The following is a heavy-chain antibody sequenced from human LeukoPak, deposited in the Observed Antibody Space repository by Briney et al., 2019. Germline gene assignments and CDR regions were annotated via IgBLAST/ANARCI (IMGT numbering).Heavy chain of an antibody. CDR1: GYSFTGYQ. Sequence: ASVKVSCKASGYSFTGYQMHWVRQAPGQGLEWMGWINPNNGDTSYAQKFQGRVAMTRDTSVSTAYMELRSLRSDDTAVYYCARAGSGSSTYFDYWGQGTLVTVSS. CDR3: ARAGSGSSTYFDY. CDR2: INPNNGDT. V-gene: IGHV1-2*02. J-gene: IGHJ4*02. D-gene: IGHD3-10*01.